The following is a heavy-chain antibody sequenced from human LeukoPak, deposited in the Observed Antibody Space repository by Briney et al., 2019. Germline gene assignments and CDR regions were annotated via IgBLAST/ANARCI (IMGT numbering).Heavy chain of an antibody. CDR2: IYYSGST. J-gene: IGHJ4*02. Sequence: PSETLSLTCTVSGGSISSYYWSWIRQPPGKGLEWIGYIYYSGSTNYNPSLKSRVTISVDTSKNQFSLKLSSVTAADTAVYYCARGRWDLDYWGQGTLVTVPS. CDR1: GGSISSYY. D-gene: IGHD5-24*01. V-gene: IGHV4-59*01. CDR3: ARGRWDLDY.